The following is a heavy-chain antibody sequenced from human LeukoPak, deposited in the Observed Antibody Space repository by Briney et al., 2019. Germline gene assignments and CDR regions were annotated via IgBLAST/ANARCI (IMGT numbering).Heavy chain of an antibody. Sequence: GGSLRLSCSASGLTVSTNYLTWVRQAPGKGLEWVSVNYSGGNPYYADSVKGRFTISRDNSKNTLYLQMNSLRADDTAVYYCTRGPVGGFDAWGQGTLVTVSS. D-gene: IGHD1-26*01. CDR1: GLTVSTNY. CDR2: NYSGGNP. J-gene: IGHJ5*02. V-gene: IGHV3-53*01. CDR3: TRGPVGGFDA.